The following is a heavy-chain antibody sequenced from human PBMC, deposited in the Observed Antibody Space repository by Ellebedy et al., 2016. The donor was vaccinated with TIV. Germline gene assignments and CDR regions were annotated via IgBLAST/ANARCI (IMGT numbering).Heavy chain of an antibody. CDR1: GYTFTGYY. Sequence: ASVKVSXKASGYTFTGYYMHWVRQAPGQGLEWMGWINPNSGGTNYAQKFQGRVTMTRDTSISTAYMELSRLRSDDTAVYYCARDWGVVPAATTDDYWGQGTLVTVSS. J-gene: IGHJ4*02. CDR3: ARDWGVVPAATTDDY. CDR2: INPNSGGT. D-gene: IGHD2-2*01. V-gene: IGHV1-2*02.